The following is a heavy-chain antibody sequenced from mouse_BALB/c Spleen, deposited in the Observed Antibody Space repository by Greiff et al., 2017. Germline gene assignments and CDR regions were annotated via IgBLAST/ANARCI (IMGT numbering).Heavy chain of an antibody. Sequence: QVQLKESGPGLVQPSQSLSITCTVSGFSLTSYGVHWVRQSPGKGLEWLGVIWSGGSTDYNAAFISGLSISKDNSKSQVFFKMNSLQANDTAIYYCAREVGDWYFDVWGAGTTVTVSS. V-gene: IGHV2-2*02. J-gene: IGHJ1*01. D-gene: IGHD1-3*01. CDR2: IWSGGST. CDR1: GFSLTSYG. CDR3: AREVGDWYFDV.